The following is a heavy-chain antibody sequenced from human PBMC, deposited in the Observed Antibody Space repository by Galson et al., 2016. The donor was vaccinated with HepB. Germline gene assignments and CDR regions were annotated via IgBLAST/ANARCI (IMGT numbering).Heavy chain of an antibody. CDR2: IYQSGTT. J-gene: IGHJ5*02. CDR1: GGSISSRNW. D-gene: IGHD1-7*01. V-gene: IGHV4-4*02. Sequence: LVKPSETLSLTCAVSGGSISSRNWWNWVRQAPGKGLEWIGEIYQSGTTNFNPSLKSRVTMSMDKNKNELSLKVSSVTAADTAVYYCAREGSTRNYFDPWGQGTLVIVSS. CDR3: AREGSTRNYFDP.